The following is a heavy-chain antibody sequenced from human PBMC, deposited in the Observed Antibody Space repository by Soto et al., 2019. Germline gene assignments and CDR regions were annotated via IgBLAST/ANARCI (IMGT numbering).Heavy chain of an antibody. V-gene: IGHV4-59*01. D-gene: IGHD2-2*01. J-gene: IGHJ6*03. CDR2: IYYSGST. Sequence: PSETLSLTCTVSGGSISSYYWSWIRQPPGKGLEWIGYIYYSGSTNYNPSLKSRVTISVDTSKNQFSLKLSSVTAADTAVYYCASSRVVPAVYYYYYYMDVWGKGTTVTVSS. CDR3: ASSRVVPAVYYYYYYMDV. CDR1: GGSISSYY.